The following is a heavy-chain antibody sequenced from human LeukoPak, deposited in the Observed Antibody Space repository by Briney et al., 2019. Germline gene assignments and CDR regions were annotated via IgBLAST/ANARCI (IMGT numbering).Heavy chain of an antibody. CDR1: TFGFSNYG. CDR3: TREVWYDALSFDY. CDR2: IQYDGSDK. D-gene: IGHD2-15*01. Sequence: GGSLRLSCAASTFGFSNYGMHWVRQVPGKGLEWLAFIQYDGSDKYYADSVKGRFTISRDNSKNMLELQMNSLTTEDTAVYYCTREVWYDALSFDYWGQGTLVSVSS. V-gene: IGHV3-30*02. J-gene: IGHJ4*02.